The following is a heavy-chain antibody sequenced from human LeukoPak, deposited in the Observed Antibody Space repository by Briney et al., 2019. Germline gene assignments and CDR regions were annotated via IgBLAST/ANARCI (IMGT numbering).Heavy chain of an antibody. Sequence: TLSLTCTVSGGSISSGGYYWSWIRQHPGKGLEWIGYIYYSGSTYYNPSLKSRVTISVDTSKNQFSLKLSSVTAADTAVYYCAREGQYYDSSGLLMGAFDIWGQGTMVTVSS. V-gene: IGHV4-30-4*08. CDR3: AREGQYYDSSGLLMGAFDI. CDR1: GGSISSGGYY. J-gene: IGHJ3*02. D-gene: IGHD3-22*01. CDR2: IYYSGST.